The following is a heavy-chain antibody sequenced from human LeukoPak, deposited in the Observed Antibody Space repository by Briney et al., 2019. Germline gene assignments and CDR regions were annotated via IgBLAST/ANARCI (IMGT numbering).Heavy chain of an antibody. D-gene: IGHD4-17*01. CDR2: IIPIFGTA. CDR1: GGTFSSYA. CDR3: ARLGDYGDYYFDY. J-gene: IGHJ4*02. Sequence: VASVKVSCKASGGTFSSYAISWVRQAPGQGLEWMGGIIPIFGTANYAQKFQGRVTITADESTSTAYMELSSLRSEDTAVYYCARLGDYGDYYFDYWGQGTLVTVSS. V-gene: IGHV1-69*13.